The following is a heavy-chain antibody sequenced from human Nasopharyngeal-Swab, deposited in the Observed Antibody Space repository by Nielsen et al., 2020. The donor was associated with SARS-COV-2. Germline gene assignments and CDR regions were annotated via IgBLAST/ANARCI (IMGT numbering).Heavy chain of an antibody. J-gene: IGHJ4*02. D-gene: IGHD2-15*01. CDR3: SRCGGSCYTGKDY. CDR1: GFIFSDSA. V-gene: IGHV3-73*01. Sequence: GVLKISCAASGFIFSDSAIHWVRQASEKGLEWVGRIRSKGNSYATEYAASVEGRFTISRDDSKNTAYLQMNSLMTEDTAVYYCSRCGGSCYTGKDYWGQGTLVTVSS. CDR2: IRSKGNSYAT.